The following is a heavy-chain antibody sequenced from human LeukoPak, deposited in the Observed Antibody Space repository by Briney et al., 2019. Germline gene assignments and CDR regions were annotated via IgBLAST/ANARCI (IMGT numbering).Heavy chain of an antibody. Sequence: ASVKVSCRASGYTFTGYYMHWGRQAPGQGLEWMGWINPKSGDTYYVQKFQGRVTMTRDTSMTTAYMELSSLTSDDTAVYYCARQFGPTDAFDIWGQGTMVTVSS. CDR2: INPKSGDT. D-gene: IGHD3-16*01. V-gene: IGHV1-2*02. CDR3: ARQFGPTDAFDI. CDR1: GYTFTGYY. J-gene: IGHJ3*02.